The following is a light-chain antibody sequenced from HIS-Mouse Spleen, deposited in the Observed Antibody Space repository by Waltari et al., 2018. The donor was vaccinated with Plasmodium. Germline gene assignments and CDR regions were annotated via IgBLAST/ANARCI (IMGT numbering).Light chain of an antibody. CDR1: QSLLHSIGYNY. CDR2: LGS. J-gene: IGKJ3*01. CDR3: MQALQTPFT. Sequence: DILMTPSPLSLPVTPGEPASISFRSSQSLLHSIGYNYLDWYLKKPGQSPQLLIYLGSNRASGVPDRFSGSGSGTDFTLKISRVEAEDVGVYYCMQALQTPFTFGPGTKVDIK. V-gene: IGKV2-28*01.